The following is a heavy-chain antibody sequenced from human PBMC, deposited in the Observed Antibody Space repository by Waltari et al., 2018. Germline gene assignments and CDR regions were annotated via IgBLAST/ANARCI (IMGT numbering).Heavy chain of an antibody. D-gene: IGHD2-15*01. CDR3: AKGGRPYCSGGSCYSGSLDY. Sequence: QVQLVESGGGVVQPGRSLRLSCAASGFTFSSYGMHWVRQAPGKGLAWVAVISYDGSNKYYADSVKGRFTISRDNSKNTLYLQMNSLRAEDTAVYYCAKGGRPYCSGGSCYSGSLDYWGQGTLVTVSS. J-gene: IGHJ4*02. CDR2: ISYDGSNK. V-gene: IGHV3-30*18. CDR1: GFTFSSYG.